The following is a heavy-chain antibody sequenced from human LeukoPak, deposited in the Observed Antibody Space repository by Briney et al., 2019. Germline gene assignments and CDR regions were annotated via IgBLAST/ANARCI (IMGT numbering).Heavy chain of an antibody. D-gene: IGHD3-22*01. CDR1: GGSIISNY. CDR2: IYGGGIT. CDR3: ARLKFYDSTGYAPGYYMDV. J-gene: IGHJ6*03. V-gene: IGHV4-4*07. Sequence: SETLSVTCTVSGGSIISNYWSWIRQSAGTGLEWIGRIYGGGITDYNPSLKSRVTMSLDTSRKQFSLRLTAVTAADTAVYYCARLKFYDSTGYAPGYYMDVSGSRATVSVFS.